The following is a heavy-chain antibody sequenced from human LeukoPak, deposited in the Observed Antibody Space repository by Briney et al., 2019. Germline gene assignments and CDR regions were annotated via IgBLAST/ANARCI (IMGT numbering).Heavy chain of an antibody. V-gene: IGHV1-69*13. Sequence: RASVKVSCKASGGTFSSYAISWVRQAPGQGLEWMGGIIPIFGTANYAQKFQGRVTITADESTSTAYMELSSLRSEDTAVYYCAREGVEGSDFWSGLIAHTYYFDYWGQGTLVTVSS. D-gene: IGHD3-3*01. CDR1: GGTFSSYA. CDR3: AREGVEGSDFWSGLIAHTYYFDY. CDR2: IIPIFGTA. J-gene: IGHJ4*02.